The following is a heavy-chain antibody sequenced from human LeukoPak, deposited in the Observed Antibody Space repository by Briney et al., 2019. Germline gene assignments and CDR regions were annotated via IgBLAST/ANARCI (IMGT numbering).Heavy chain of an antibody. V-gene: IGHV3-23*01. CDR3: AKDRVYLREFDY. J-gene: IGHJ4*02. Sequence: PGGSLRLSCAGSEFTFSSYAMSWVRQAPGKGLEWVSAVSGGGGSTYYADSVKGRFTISRDNSKNTLYLQMNSLRAEDTAIYYCAKDRVYLREFDYWGQGTKVTVSS. D-gene: IGHD5/OR15-5a*01. CDR1: EFTFSSYA. CDR2: VSGGGGST.